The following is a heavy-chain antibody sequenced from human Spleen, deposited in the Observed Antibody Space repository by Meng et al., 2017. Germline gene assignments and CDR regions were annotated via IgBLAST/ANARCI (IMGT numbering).Heavy chain of an antibody. CDR1: GFTFSTYN. J-gene: IGHJ2*01. CDR2: ITSSSNYI. CDR3: ARENIAVADWYFDL. Sequence: GESLKISCAASGFTFSTYNMNWVRQAPGKGLEWVSSITSSSNYIYYADSVKGRFTNSRDNAQNSLYLQMSSLRAEDTAVYYCARENIAVADWYFDLWGRGTLVTVSS. V-gene: IGHV3-21*01. D-gene: IGHD6-19*01.